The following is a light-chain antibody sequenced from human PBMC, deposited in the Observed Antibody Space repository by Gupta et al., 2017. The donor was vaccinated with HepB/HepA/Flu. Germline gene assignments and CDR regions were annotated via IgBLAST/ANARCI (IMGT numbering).Light chain of an antibody. CDR3: QQDDGVPYT. CDR1: QSVLYSSNNRNC. J-gene: IGKJ2*01. V-gene: IGKV4-1*01. CDR2: WAS. Sequence: DIVMTQSPDSLAVSLGERATINCKSSQSVLYSSNNRNCVAWYQQKPGQPPNLLISWASTRESGVPDRFSGSGSGTDFTLTISGLQAEDVAVYYCQQDDGVPYTFGQGTKLEIK.